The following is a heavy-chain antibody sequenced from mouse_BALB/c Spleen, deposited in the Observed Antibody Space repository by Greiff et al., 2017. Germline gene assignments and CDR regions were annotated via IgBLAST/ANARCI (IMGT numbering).Heavy chain of an antibody. CDR2: ISNLAYSI. V-gene: IGHV5-15*02. CDR1: GFTFSDYG. CDR3: AREYGNYVRYFDY. Sequence: EVKVVESGGGLVQPGGSRKLSCAASGFTFSDYGMAWVRQAPGKGPEWVAFISNLAYSIYYADTVTGRFTISRENAKNTLYLEMSSLRSEDTAMYYCAREYGNYVRYFDYWGQGTTLTVSS. D-gene: IGHD2-10*02. J-gene: IGHJ2*01.